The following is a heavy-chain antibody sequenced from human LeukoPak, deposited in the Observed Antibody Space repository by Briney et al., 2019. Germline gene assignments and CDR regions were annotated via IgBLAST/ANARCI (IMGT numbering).Heavy chain of an antibody. Sequence: ASVKVSCKASGYTFTSYDINWVRQATGQGLEWMGWMNPNSGNTGYTQKFQGRVTMTRNTSISTAYMELSSLRSGDTAVYYCARRMHDTAMEYWGQGTLVTVSS. V-gene: IGHV1-8*01. CDR3: ARRMHDTAMEY. CDR1: GYTFTSYD. CDR2: MNPNSGNT. D-gene: IGHD5-18*01. J-gene: IGHJ4*02.